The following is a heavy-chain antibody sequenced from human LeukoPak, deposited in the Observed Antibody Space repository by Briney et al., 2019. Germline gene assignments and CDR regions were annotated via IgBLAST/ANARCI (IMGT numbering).Heavy chain of an antibody. V-gene: IGHV4-39*01. J-gene: IGHJ4*02. CDR1: GGSISRSTYY. CDR3: ARRTSPGYSYGYPFDY. D-gene: IGHD5-18*01. Sequence: ETLSLTCTVSGGSISRSTYYWVWIRQPPGTGLEGIGTSDYSGSTDYNPSLKSRVTISVDTSKSQFSLKLSSVTAADTAVYYCARRTSPGYSYGYPFDYWGQGTLVTVSS. CDR2: SDYSGST.